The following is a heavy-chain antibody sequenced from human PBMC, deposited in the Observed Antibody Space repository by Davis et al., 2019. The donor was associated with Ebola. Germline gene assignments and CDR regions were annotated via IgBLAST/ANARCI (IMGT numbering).Heavy chain of an antibody. J-gene: IGHJ4*02. V-gene: IGHV3-66*01. D-gene: IGHD3-10*01. Sequence: GGSLRLSCTDSVITFSSYAMTWVRQAPGKGLEWVSVIYSGGSTYYADSVKGRFTISRDNSKNTLYLQMNSLRAEDTAVYYCARDRVTMVRGVIITEYYFDYWGQGTLVTVSS. CDR3: ARDRVTMVRGVIITEYYFDY. CDR2: IYSGGST. CDR1: VITFSSYA.